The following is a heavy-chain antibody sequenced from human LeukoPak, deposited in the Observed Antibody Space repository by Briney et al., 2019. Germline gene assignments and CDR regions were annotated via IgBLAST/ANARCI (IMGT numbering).Heavy chain of an antibody. Sequence: SQTLSLTCAISGDSVSSNSAAWSWIRQSPSRGLEWLGRAYYRSKWYNDYAVSVIGRITINPDTSKNQFSLQLNSVTPEDTAVYYCARQHRSSWLDYWGQGTLVTVSS. D-gene: IGHD6-13*01. V-gene: IGHV6-1*01. CDR2: AYYRSKWYN. CDR3: ARQHRSSWLDY. CDR1: GDSVSSNSAA. J-gene: IGHJ4*02.